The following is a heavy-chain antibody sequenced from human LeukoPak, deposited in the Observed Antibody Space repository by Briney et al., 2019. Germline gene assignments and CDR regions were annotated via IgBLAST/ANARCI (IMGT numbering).Heavy chain of an antibody. Sequence: GGSLRLSGAASGFTFSNAWMRWVPQAPGKGLEGGGRIKSKTDSGTTDYAAPVKGRFTISRDDSKNPLYLQMNSMTTEDTAVYYCTTAPDTHRYFDLWGRGTLVTVSS. CDR3: TTAPDTHRYFDL. D-gene: IGHD1-14*01. V-gene: IGHV3-15*01. CDR1: GFTFSNAW. CDR2: IKSKTDSGTT. J-gene: IGHJ2*01.